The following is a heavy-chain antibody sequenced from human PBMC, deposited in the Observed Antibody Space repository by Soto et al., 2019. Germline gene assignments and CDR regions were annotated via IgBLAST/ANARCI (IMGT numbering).Heavy chain of an antibody. D-gene: IGHD6-13*01. J-gene: IGHJ5*02. CDR3: ARGIMGIAAAGTWFDP. CDR2: INHSGST. V-gene: IGHV4-34*01. Sequence: SETMSLTCAVDGGSFSGYYWSWIRQPPGKGLEWIGEINHSGSTNYNPSLKSRVTISVDTSKNQFSLKLSSVTAADTAVYYCARGIMGIAAAGTWFDPWGQGTLVTVSS. CDR1: GGSFSGYY.